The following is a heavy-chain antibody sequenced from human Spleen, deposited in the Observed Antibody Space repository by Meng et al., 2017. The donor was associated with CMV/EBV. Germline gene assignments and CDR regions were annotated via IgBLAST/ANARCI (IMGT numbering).Heavy chain of an antibody. CDR2: IYYSGST. D-gene: IGHD1-7*01. CDR1: GGSISSSSYY. Sequence: SETLSLTCTVSGGSISSSSYYWGWIRQPPGKGLEWIGSIYYSGSTYYNPSLKSRGTISVDTSKNQFSLKLSPVTAADTAVYYCARGAYNWNYGPLNWFDPWGQGTLVTVSS. CDR3: ARGAYNWNYGPLNWFDP. V-gene: IGHV4-39*07. J-gene: IGHJ5*02.